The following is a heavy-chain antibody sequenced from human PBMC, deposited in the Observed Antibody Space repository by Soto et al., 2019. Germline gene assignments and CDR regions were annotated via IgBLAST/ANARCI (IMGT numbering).Heavy chain of an antibody. CDR1: GGSISSSSYY. Sequence: QLQLQESGPGLVRPSETLSLTCTVSGGSISSSSYYWGWIRQPPGKGLEWIGSIYYSGTTHYNPSLKVPVTIPVDTSRNQFTLKASSLTAADTAMYDCTRHAGSSGWSPYSCFESWGRGTLVTVSS. CDR2: IYYSGTT. J-gene: IGHJ5*01. D-gene: IGHD6-19*01. V-gene: IGHV4-39*01. CDR3: TRHAGSSGWSPYSCFES.